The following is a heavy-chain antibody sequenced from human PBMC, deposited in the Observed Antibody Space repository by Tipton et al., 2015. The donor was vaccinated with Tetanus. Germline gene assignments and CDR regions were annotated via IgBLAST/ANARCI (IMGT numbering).Heavy chain of an antibody. J-gene: IGHJ4*02. CDR1: GGSISTYH. V-gene: IGHV4-59*01. CDR2: IDYFGST. CDR3: ARGWGSSWYYFDN. Sequence: TLSLTCTVSGGSISTYHWNWIRQSPGKGLEWIGYIDYFGSTKYNPSLKSRVAMSVDTSKNQFSLHLTSVTAADTAVYYCARGWGSSWYYFDNWGQRTLVTVSS. D-gene: IGHD6-13*01.